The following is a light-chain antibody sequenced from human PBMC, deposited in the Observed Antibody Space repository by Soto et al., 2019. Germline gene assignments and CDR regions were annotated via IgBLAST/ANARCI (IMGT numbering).Light chain of an antibody. CDR2: GVF. CDR1: QSVRSNY. J-gene: IGKJ2*01. CDR3: QHYDGAPRT. Sequence: ETVLTQSPGTVSLSPGERATLSCTTSQSVRSNYLAWYQQKLGQAPRLLIYGVFSRAIGITDRFSGSGSGTDFTLTISGLEPEDSAVYYCQHYDGAPRTFGQGTKLEI. V-gene: IGKV3-20*01.